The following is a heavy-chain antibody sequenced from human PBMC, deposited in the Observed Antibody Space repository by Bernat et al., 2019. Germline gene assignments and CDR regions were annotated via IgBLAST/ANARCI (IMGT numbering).Heavy chain of an antibody. J-gene: IGHJ4*02. V-gene: IGHV3-30*18. Sequence: QVQLVESGGGVVQPGRSLRLSCAASGFTFSSYGMHWVRQAPGKGLEWVAVISYDGSNKYYADSVKGRFTISRDNSKNTLYLQMNSLRAEDTAVYYCAKEIEAVALGAFDYWGQGTLVTVSS. D-gene: IGHD6-19*01. CDR2: ISYDGSNK. CDR3: AKEIEAVALGAFDY. CDR1: GFTFSSYG.